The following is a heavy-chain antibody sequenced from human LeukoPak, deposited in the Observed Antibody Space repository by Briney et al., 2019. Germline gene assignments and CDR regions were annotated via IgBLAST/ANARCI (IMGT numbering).Heavy chain of an antibody. D-gene: IGHD3-22*01. CDR2: ISYDGSKK. CDR3: AKRADSSAHSFDY. Sequence: PGGSLRLSCAASGFTFSSYGMHWVRQAPGKGLEWVAVISYDGSKKYYADAVKGRFTISRDNAKNSLYLQMDSLRVEDTAVYYCAKRADSSAHSFDYWGQGTLVTVSS. CDR1: GFTFSSYG. J-gene: IGHJ4*02. V-gene: IGHV3-30*18.